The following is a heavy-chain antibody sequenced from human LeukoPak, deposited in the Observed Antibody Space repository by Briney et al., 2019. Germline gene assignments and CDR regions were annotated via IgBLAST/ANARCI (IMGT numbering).Heavy chain of an antibody. D-gene: IGHD5-24*01. CDR1: GITFSNSA. CDR3: VKSAGKDGYRDVFDI. V-gene: IGHV3-23*01. J-gene: IGHJ3*02. Sequence: AGGSLRLSCAPSGITFSNSALSWVRQAPGKGLEWVSTITKSGDQTHYADSVRGLFTISRDIFKNTLYLQMNSLRAEDTAVYYCVKSAGKDGYRDVFDIWGQGTVVTVSS. CDR2: ITKSGDQT.